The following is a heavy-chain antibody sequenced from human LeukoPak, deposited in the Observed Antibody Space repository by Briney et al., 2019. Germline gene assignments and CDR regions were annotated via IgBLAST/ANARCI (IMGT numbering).Heavy chain of an antibody. CDR2: ISSSSSTI. CDR3: ARGVGNTVTTNFDY. CDR1: GFTFSSYS. Sequence: PGGSLRLSCAASGFTFSSYSMNWVRQAPGKGLEWVSYISSSSSTIYYADSVKGRFTISRDNSKNTLYLQMNSLRAEDTAVYYCARGVGNTVTTNFDYWGQGTLVTVSS. V-gene: IGHV3-48*01. D-gene: IGHD4-17*01. J-gene: IGHJ4*02.